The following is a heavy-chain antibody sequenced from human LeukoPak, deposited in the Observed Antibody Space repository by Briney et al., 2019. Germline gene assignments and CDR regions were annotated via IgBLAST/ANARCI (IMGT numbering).Heavy chain of an antibody. CDR2: IYYSGST. CDR3: ARVNYYDSSGPHGFHP. V-gene: IGHV4-59*01. D-gene: IGHD3-22*01. J-gene: IGHJ5*02. Sequence: SETLSLTCTVSGGSISSYYWSWIRQPPGKGLEWIGYIYYSGSTNYNPSLKSRVTISVDTSKNQFSLKLSSVTAADTAVYYCARVNYYDSSGPHGFHPWGQGTLVTVSS. CDR1: GGSISSYY.